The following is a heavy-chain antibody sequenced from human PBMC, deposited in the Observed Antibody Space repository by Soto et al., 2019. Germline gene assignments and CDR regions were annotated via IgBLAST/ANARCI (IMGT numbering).Heavy chain of an antibody. D-gene: IGHD2-21*01. CDR2: IYSSGST. CDR3: ARRRVVAYYFDY. V-gene: IGHV4-39*01. J-gene: IGHJ4*02. Sequence: QLQLQESGPGLVKPSETLSLTCTVSGGSISSSGYYWGWIRQPPGKGLEWIGKIYSSGSTYYNPSVKSRVTISIDTSKDQFSLKLTSVTAADTAVYYCARRRVVAYYFDYLGQGTLVTVSS. CDR1: GGSISSSGYY.